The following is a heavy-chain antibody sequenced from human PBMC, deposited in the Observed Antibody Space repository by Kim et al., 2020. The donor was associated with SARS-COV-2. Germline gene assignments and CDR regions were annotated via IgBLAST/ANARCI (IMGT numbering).Heavy chain of an antibody. CDR2: YN. CDR3: ARDYYYGMDV. Sequence: YNVSAESVKSRIIINPDTSKNQFSLQMNSVTPEDTAVYYCARDYYYGMDVWGQGTTVTVSS. V-gene: IGHV6-1*01. J-gene: IGHJ6*02.